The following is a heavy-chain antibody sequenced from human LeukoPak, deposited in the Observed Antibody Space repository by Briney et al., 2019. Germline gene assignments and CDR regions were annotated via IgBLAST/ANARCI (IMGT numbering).Heavy chain of an antibody. Sequence: TGGSLRLSCAASGFTFASYSMNWVPQAPGKGLEWVSPISGDSTYIYNAGSVKGRFTISRDNAQASLYLQMISLRADDTAVYYCARVSGRLERQSDLDYWGQGILVIVSS. V-gene: IGHV3-21*01. CDR1: GFTFASYS. J-gene: IGHJ4*02. CDR2: ISGDSTYI. D-gene: IGHD1-1*01. CDR3: ARVSGRLERQSDLDY.